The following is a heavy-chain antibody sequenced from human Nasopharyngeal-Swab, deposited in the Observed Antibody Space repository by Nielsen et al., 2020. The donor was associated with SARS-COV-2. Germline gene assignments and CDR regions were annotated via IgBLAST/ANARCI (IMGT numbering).Heavy chain of an antibody. J-gene: IGHJ5*02. CDR1: GYTFTSYG. V-gene: IGHV1-18*01. CDR2: ISAYNGNT. D-gene: IGHD2-2*01. CDR3: ARSEIDIVVVPATGLDP. Sequence: ASVKVSCKASGYTFTSYGISWVRQAPGQGLEWMGWISAYNGNTNYAQKLQGRVTMTTDTSTSTAYMELRSLRSDDPAVYYCARSEIDIVVVPATGLDPWGQGTLVTVSS.